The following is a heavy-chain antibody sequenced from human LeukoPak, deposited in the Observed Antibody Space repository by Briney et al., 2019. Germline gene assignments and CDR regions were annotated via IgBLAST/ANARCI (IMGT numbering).Heavy chain of an antibody. CDR1: GFTFSSHA. V-gene: IGHV3-23*01. Sequence: GGSLRLSCAASGFTFSSHAMSWVRQAPGKGLEWVSRISSGGGTTDYTDSVKGRFTISRDTSKNTLYLQMNSLRAEDTAVYHCAKDRSGSGYFDYWGQGTLVTVSS. D-gene: IGHD3-10*01. J-gene: IGHJ4*02. CDR3: AKDRSGSGYFDY. CDR2: ISSGGGTT.